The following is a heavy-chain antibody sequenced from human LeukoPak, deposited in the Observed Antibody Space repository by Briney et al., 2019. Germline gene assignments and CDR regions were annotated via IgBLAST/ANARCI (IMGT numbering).Heavy chain of an antibody. V-gene: IGHV3-20*04. D-gene: IGHD5-18*01. J-gene: IGHJ4*02. CDR3: ARDWTAMAAGY. Sequence: WTGGSLRLSCAASGFTFDDYDMSWVRQAPGKGLEWVSGLNWNGGSTGYADSVKGRFTISRDNAKNSLYLQMNSLRAEDTALYYCARDWTAMAAGYWGQGTLVTVSS. CDR1: GFTFDDYD. CDR2: LNWNGGST.